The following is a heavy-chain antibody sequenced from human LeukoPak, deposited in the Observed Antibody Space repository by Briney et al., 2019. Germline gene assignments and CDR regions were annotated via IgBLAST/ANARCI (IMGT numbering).Heavy chain of an antibody. CDR3: ARVISGTRGNWFDP. V-gene: IGHV3-30*01. Sequence: GGSLRLSCAASGFTFSSYAMHWVRQAPGKGLEWVAVISYDGSNKYYADSEKGRFTISRDNSKNTLYLQMNSLRAEDTAVYYCARVISGTRGNWFDPWGQGTLVTVSS. J-gene: IGHJ5*02. CDR1: GFTFSSYA. CDR2: ISYDGSNK. D-gene: IGHD1-20*01.